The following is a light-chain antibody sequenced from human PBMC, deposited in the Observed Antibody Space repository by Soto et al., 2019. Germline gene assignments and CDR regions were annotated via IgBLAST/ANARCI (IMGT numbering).Light chain of an antibody. CDR2: KVS. J-gene: IGKJ2*01. Sequence: DVVMTQSPLSLPVTLGQPASISCRSSQSLVYSDGNTYLNWFQQRPGQSPRRLICKVSNRDSGVPDRFSGSGSGPAFTLKISRVEAENVGVYYCKQGTHPYTVGQGTKLEIK. V-gene: IGKV2-30*01. CDR3: KQGTHPYT. CDR1: QSLVYSDGNTY.